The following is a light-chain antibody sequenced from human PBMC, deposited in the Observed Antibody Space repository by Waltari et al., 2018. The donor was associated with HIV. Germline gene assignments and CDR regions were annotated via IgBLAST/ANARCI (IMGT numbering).Light chain of an antibody. CDR3: MSFTSSATLK. V-gene: IGLV2-14*01. J-gene: IGLJ3*02. Sequence: ALTPPASVSLSPPQSTTISSAGTSSDVHNFNSVSWYQQHPGKPPKLIFYEVSNRPSGVSYRFSGSKSGHTASLTISGLQAEDEADYFCMSFTSSATLKFGGGTKVTVL. CDR1: SSDVHNFNS. CDR2: EVS.